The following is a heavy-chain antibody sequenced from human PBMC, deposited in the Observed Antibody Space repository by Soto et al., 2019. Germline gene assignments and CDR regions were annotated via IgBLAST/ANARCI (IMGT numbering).Heavy chain of an antibody. J-gene: IGHJ4*02. CDR2: ISSSSSYT. CDR1: GFTFSDYH. Sequence: GGPLRLSCAASGFTFSDYHMSWIRQAPGKGLEGVSYISSSSSYTNYADSVKGRFTISRDNAKNSLYLQMNSLRAEDTAVYYCARCKSSSWYYFDYWGQGTLGSVST. D-gene: IGHD6-13*01. CDR3: ARCKSSSWYYFDY. V-gene: IGHV3-11*06.